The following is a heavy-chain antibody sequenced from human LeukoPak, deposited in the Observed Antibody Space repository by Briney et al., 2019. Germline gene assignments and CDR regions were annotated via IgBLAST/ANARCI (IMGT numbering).Heavy chain of an antibody. J-gene: IGHJ3*02. CDR2: IYSGGST. D-gene: IGHD2-2*01. V-gene: IGHV3-53*01. CDR1: GFTVSSNY. CDR3: AREDQLGAFDI. Sequence: PGGSLRLSCAASGFTVSSNYMSWVRQAPGKGLEWVSVIYSGGSTYYADSVKGRFTISRDNSKNTLYLQMNSLRAADTAVYYCAREDQLGAFDIWGQGTMVTVSS.